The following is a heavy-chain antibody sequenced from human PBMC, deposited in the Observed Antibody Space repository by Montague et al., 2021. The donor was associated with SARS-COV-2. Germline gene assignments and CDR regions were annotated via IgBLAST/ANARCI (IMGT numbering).Heavy chain of an antibody. CDR2: ISDSGRT. Sequence: SETLSLTCTVSGDSIRSYHWTWIRQPPGKGLEWIGRISDSGRTIYNPSLKSRVTISADTSKNQFFLNLRSMVAADTAIYYCTRDRGIAAADNYYYGMDVWGPGTTVTVSS. D-gene: IGHD6-13*01. CDR3: TRDRGIAAADNYYYGMDV. J-gene: IGHJ6*02. V-gene: IGHV4-59*13. CDR1: GDSIRSYH.